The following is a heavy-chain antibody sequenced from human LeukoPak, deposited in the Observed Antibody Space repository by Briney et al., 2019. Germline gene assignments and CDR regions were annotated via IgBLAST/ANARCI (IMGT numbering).Heavy chain of an antibody. CDR2: IIPILGIA. CDR3: ATVEMATNLGDY. Sequence: RASVKVSCKASGYTFTGYYMHWVRQAPGQGLEWMGRIIPILGIANYAQKFQGRVTITADKSTSTAYMELSSLRSEDTAVYYCATVEMATNLGDYWGQGTLVTVSS. V-gene: IGHV1-69*02. CDR1: GYTFTGYY. D-gene: IGHD5-24*01. J-gene: IGHJ4*02.